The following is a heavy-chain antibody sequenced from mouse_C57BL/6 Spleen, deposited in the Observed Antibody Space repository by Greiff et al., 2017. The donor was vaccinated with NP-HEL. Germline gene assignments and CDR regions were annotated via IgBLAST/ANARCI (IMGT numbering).Heavy chain of an antibody. CDR2: IRSKSSNYAT. D-gene: IGHD1-1*01. V-gene: IGHV10-3*01. CDR1: GFTFNTYA. CDR3: VTTVVARWYFDV. J-gene: IGHJ1*03. Sequence: EVQLQESGGGLVQPKGSLKLSCAASGFTFNTYAMHWVRQAPGKGLEWVARIRSKSSNYATYYADSVKDRFTISRDDSQSMLYLQMNNLKTEDTAMYYCVTTVVARWYFDVWGTGTTVTVSS.